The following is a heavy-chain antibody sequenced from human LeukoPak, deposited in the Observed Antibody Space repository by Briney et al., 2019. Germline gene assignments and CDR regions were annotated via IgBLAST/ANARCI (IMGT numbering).Heavy chain of an antibody. CDR1: GFTVSSRY. CDR3: ARAPGPLGY. V-gene: IGHV3-53*01. D-gene: IGHD7-27*01. CDR2: IYEAGDA. J-gene: IGHJ4*02. Sequence: GGSLRLSCAASGFTVSSRYMIWVREASGRGLEWVSVIYEAGDAHYADSVKGRFTISIDSSKTTLYLQINSLRAEHTAVYYCARAPGPLGYWGQGIVVNV.